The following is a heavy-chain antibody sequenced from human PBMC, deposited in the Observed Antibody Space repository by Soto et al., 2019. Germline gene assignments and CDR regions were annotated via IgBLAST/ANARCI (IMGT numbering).Heavy chain of an antibody. V-gene: IGHV4-59*01. J-gene: IGHJ4*02. CDR2: VYYSGST. Sequence: QVQLQESGPGLVKPSETLSLTCTVSGGSISSYYWSWIRQPPGKGLEWIGYVYYSGSTNYNPYLKSPVTIAVDTSKYQFSLKLSSVTAADTAVYYCAGGSGGSAQSPPDYWGQGTLVTVSS. CDR1: GGSISSYY. CDR3: AGGSGGSAQSPPDY. D-gene: IGHD2-15*01.